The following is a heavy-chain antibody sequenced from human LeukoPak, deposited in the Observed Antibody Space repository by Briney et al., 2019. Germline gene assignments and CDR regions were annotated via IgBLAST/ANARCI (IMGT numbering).Heavy chain of an antibody. CDR1: GEYFSTYY. V-gene: IGHV4-34*01. J-gene: IGHJ3*02. D-gene: IGHD7-27*01. Sequence: SETLSLTCAVYGEYFSTYYYSWIRQPPGKGLEWIGYIYHSGSTYYNPSLKSRVTISVDRSKNQFSLKLSSVTAADTAVYYCARDNSGAFDIWGQGTMVIVSS. CDR3: ARDNSGAFDI. CDR2: IYHSGST.